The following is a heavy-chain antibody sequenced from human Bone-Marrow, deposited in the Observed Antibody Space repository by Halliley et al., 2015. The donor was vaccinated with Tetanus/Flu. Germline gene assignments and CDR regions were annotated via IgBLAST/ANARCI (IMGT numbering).Heavy chain of an antibody. J-gene: IGHJ4*02. CDR2: IYYSGST. Sequence: TLSLTCTVSGGSISSYYWSWIRQPPGKGLEWIGYIYYSGSTNYNPSLKSRVTISLDTSKNQFSLELSSVTAADTAVYYCARSHGAYCSGGNCYSGLDYWGQGTLVTVSS. D-gene: IGHD2-15*01. CDR1: GGSISSYY. V-gene: IGHV4-59*01. CDR3: ARSHGAYCSGGNCYSGLDY.